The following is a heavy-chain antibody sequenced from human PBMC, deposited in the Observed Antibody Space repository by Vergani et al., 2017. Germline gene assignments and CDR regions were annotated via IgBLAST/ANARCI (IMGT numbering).Heavy chain of an antibody. Sequence: QVQLHESGPGLVKPSQTLSLTCTVSGGSITSGSFYWSWIRQPAGKGLEWIGRIHSSGTTNYPPSLKSRVTLSVDTSKKQLSLRMNSVTAADTAVYYCARDSWTSELRGVYWFDTWGQGTLVSVSS. V-gene: IGHV4-61*02. CDR3: ARDSWTSELRGVYWFDT. J-gene: IGHJ5*02. CDR1: GGSITSGSFY. D-gene: IGHD3-10*01. CDR2: IHSSGTT.